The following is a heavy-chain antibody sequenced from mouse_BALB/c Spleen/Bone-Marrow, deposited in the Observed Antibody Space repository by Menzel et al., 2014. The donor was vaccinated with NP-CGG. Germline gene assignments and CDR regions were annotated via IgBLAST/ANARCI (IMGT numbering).Heavy chain of an antibody. Sequence: VQLQQSGAELVRPGASVKLSCKTSGYSFTTYWMNRVKQRPGQGLEWIGMIHPSDSETKLNQEFKDKATLTVDKSSNTAYMQLNSPTSEDSAVYYCTRGDGYGGFAYWGQGTLVTVSA. V-gene: IGHV1-61*01. D-gene: IGHD2-2*01. J-gene: IGHJ3*01. CDR1: GYSFTTYW. CDR2: IHPSDSET. CDR3: TRGDGYGGFAY.